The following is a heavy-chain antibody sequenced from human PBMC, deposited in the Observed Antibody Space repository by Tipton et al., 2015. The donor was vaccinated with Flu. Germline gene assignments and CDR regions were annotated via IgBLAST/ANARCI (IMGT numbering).Heavy chain of an antibody. Sequence: TLSLTCAVYGGSFSGYYWSWIRQPPGKGLEWIGEINHSGSTNYNPSLESRVTISVDTSKNQFSLKLSSVTAADTAVYYCARAMVRGVTNAPGYWGQGTLVTVSS. J-gene: IGHJ4*02. D-gene: IGHD3-10*01. V-gene: IGHV4-34*01. CDR1: GGSFSGYY. CDR2: INHSGST. CDR3: ARAMVRGVTNAPGY.